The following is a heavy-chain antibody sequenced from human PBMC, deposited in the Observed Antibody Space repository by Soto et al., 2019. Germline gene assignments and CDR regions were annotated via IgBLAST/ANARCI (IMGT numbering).Heavy chain of an antibody. CDR3: TRCRGVYATRYCYGRDV. Sequence: QVQLVQSGAEVKKPGASVKVSCKASGYTFTSYDINWVRQATGQGLEWMGWMNPNSGNTGYAQKFQGRVTMTRNTSKRPAYIELSSLRSEDAAVDYCTRCRGVYATRYCYGRDVWSQGTTVTVSS. CDR2: MNPNSGNT. J-gene: IGHJ6*02. CDR1: GYTFTSYD. V-gene: IGHV1-8*01. D-gene: IGHD2-8*01.